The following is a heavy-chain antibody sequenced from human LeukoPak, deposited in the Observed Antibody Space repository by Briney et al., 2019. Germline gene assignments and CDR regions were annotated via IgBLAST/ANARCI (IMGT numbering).Heavy chain of an antibody. D-gene: IGHD6-19*01. V-gene: IGHV1-18*01. J-gene: IGHJ6*02. CDR3: ARVGLALYYYYGMDV. CDR2: ISAYNGNT. CDR1: GYTFTSYG. Sequence: ASVKVSCKASGYTFTSYGISWVRQAPGQGLEWMGWISAYNGNTNYAQKLQGRVTMTTDTSTSTAYMELRSPRSDDTAVYYCARVGLALYYYYGMDVWGQGTTVTVSS.